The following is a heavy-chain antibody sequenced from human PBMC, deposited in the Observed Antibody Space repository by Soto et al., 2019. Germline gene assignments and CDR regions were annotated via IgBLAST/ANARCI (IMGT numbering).Heavy chain of an antibody. J-gene: IGHJ3*02. Sequence: QVQLVQSGAEVKKPGSSVKVSCKASGGTFSSYAISWVRQAPGQGLEWMGGIIPIFGTANYAQKFQGRVTITADEPTGTAYMELGSMRSEDTAVYYCARDQVGVVGHAFHIWGQGTMVTVSS. V-gene: IGHV1-69*12. CDR1: GGTFSSYA. CDR2: IIPIFGTA. CDR3: ARDQVGVVGHAFHI. D-gene: IGHD2-15*01.